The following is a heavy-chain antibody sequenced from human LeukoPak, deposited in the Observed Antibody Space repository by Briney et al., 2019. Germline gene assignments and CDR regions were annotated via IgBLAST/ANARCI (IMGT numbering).Heavy chain of an antibody. J-gene: IGHJ4*02. CDR1: GFTFSSYS. V-gene: IGHV3-21*01. Sequence: GGSLRLSXAASGFTFSSYSMNWVRQAPGKGLEWVSSISSSSSYIYYADSVKGRFTISRDNAKNSLYLQMNSLRAEDTAVYYCARDLLGYSSSSVGYWGQGTLVTVSS. CDR2: ISSSSSYI. D-gene: IGHD6-13*01. CDR3: ARDLLGYSSSSVGY.